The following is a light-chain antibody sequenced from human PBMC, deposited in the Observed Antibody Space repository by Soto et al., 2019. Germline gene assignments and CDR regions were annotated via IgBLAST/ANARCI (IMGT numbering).Light chain of an antibody. Sequence: EIVLTQSPGTLSLSPGERATLSCRASQSVSSSYLAWYQQKPGQAPRLLIYGASSRATGIPDRFSGSGSGTDFTLTISRLEPEDFAVYYCPQYGSSPWTFGQGTQVDIK. CDR3: PQYGSSPWT. J-gene: IGKJ1*01. V-gene: IGKV3-20*01. CDR1: QSVSSSY. CDR2: GAS.